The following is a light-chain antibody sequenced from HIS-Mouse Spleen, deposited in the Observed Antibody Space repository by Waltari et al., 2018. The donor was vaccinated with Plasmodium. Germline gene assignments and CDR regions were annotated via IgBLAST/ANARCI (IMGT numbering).Light chain of an antibody. CDR1: SVAVGGYNY. CDR3: CSYAGSYTLV. CDR2: DVS. Sequence: QSALTQPRSVSGSPGQSVTISCTGPSVAVGGYNYVSWYQQHPGKAPKLMIYDVSKRPSGVPDRFSGSKSGNTASLTISGLQAEDEADYYCCSYAGSYTLVFGGGTKLTVL. V-gene: IGLV2-11*01. J-gene: IGLJ2*01.